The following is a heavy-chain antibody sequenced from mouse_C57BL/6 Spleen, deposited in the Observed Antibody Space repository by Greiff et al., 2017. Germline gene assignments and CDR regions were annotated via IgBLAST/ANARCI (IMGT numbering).Heavy chain of an antibody. CDR1: GYTFTSYW. V-gene: IGHV1-69*01. J-gene: IGHJ1*03. CDR3: ERERLYGSSYWYFDV. CDR2: IDPSDSYT. Sequence: QVQLQQPGAELVMPGASVKLSCKASGYTFTSYWMHWVKQRPGQGLEWIGEIDPSDSYTNYNQKFKGKSTLTVDKSSSTAYMQLSSLTSEDSAVSYCERERLYGSSYWYFDVWGTGTTVTVSS. D-gene: IGHD1-1*01.